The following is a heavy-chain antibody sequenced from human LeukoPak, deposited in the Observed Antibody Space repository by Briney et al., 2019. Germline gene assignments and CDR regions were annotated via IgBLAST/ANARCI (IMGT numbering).Heavy chain of an antibody. J-gene: IGHJ5*02. V-gene: IGHV4-4*02. Sequence: PSETLSLTCAVSGGSISSSNWWSWVRQPPGKGLEWIGEIYHSGSTNYNPSLKSRVTITVDKSKNQFSLKLSSVTAADTDVYYGARASPRRALDSPWGQGTLVTVSS. CDR2: IYHSGST. D-gene: IGHD3-10*01. CDR3: ARASPRRALDSP. CDR1: GGSISSSNW.